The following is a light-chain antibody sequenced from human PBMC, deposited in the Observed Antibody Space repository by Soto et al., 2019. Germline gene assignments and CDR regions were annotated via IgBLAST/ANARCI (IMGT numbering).Light chain of an antibody. CDR1: QSVSSSY. Sequence: EIVLTQSPGTLSLSPGERATLSCRASQSVSSSYLAWYQHKPGQAPRLLIYGASSRATGSPERFSGSGSGTDFTLTISRLEPEDVAVDYCQQYGSSPHTFGQGTKLESK. J-gene: IGKJ2*01. CDR2: GAS. CDR3: QQYGSSPHT. V-gene: IGKV3-20*01.